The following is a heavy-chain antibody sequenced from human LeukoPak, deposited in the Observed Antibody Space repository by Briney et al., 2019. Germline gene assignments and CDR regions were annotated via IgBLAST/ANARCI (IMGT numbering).Heavy chain of an antibody. D-gene: IGHD3-10*01. CDR1: GYTFTGYY. CDR3: ARVSSSGDYYDN. J-gene: IGHJ4*02. CDR2: INPNGGGT. V-gene: IGHV1-2*02. Sequence: ASVKVPCKASGYTFTGYYIHWVRQAPGQGLEWMGWINPNGGGTNYAQKFQGRVTMTRDTSISTAYMELGGLRYDDTAVYYCARVSSSGDYYDNWGQGTLVTVSS.